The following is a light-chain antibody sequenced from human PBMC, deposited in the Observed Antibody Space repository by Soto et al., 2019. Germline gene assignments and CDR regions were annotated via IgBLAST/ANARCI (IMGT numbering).Light chain of an antibody. V-gene: IGLV2-14*01. CDR3: SSYGSTSTRYV. J-gene: IGLJ1*01. CDR2: EVS. Sequence: QSALTQPASVSGSPGQSIIISCTGTSSDVGGYNYVSWYQQHPGKAPKLMIYEVSNRPSGVSNRFSGSKSGNTASLTISGLQAEDEADYFCSSYGSTSTRYVFGTGTKLTVL. CDR1: SSDVGGYNY.